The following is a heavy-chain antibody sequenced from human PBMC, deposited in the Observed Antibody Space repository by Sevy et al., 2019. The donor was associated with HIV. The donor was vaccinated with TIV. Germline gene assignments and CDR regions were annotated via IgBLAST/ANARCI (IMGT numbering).Heavy chain of an antibody. CDR3: ASDRGYDSSGYYYGEYFQH. J-gene: IGHJ1*01. CDR2: IYCSGST. Sequence: SETLSLTCTVSGGSISSSSYYWGWIRQPPGKGLEWIGSIYCSGSTYYNPSLKSRVTISVDTSKNQFSLKLSSVTAADTAVYYCASDRGYDSSGYYYGEYFQHWGQGTLVTVSS. CDR1: GGSISSSSYY. V-gene: IGHV4-39*01. D-gene: IGHD3-22*01.